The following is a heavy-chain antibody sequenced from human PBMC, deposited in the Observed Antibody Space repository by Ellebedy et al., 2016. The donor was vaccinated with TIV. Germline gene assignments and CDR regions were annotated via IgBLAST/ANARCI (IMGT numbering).Heavy chain of an antibody. CDR3: TTLYGDTPPSYGMDV. V-gene: IGHV3-15*07. J-gene: IGHJ6*02. D-gene: IGHD4-17*01. CDR1: GFTFSNAW. CDR2: IKSKTDGGTT. Sequence: GGSLRLSXAASGFTFSNAWMNWVRQAPGKGLEWVGRIKSKTDGGTTDYAAPVKGRFTISRDDSKNTLYLQMNSLKTEDTAVYYCTTLYGDTPPSYGMDVWGQGTTVTVSS.